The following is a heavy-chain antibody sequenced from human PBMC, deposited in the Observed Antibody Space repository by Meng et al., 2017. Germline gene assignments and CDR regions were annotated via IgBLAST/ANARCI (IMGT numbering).Heavy chain of an antibody. CDR2: ISYDGSNK. V-gene: IGHV3-30*04. D-gene: IGHD6-19*01. CDR3: ARDAAVLSGVQWLVQGGFTDY. CDR1: GFTFSSSA. J-gene: IGHJ4*02. Sequence: GESLKISCAASGFTFSSSAMHWVRQAPGKGLEWVAVISYDGSNKYYADSVKVRFTISRDNSKNTLYLQMNSLRAEDTAVYYCARDAAVLSGVQWLVQGGFTDYWGQGTLVTVSS.